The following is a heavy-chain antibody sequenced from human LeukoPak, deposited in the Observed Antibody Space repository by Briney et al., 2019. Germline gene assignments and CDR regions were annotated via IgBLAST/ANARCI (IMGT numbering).Heavy chain of an antibody. V-gene: IGHV4-39*01. J-gene: IGHJ4*02. CDR1: GGSISSSNYY. CDR3: ASWDMVRGVIIDY. D-gene: IGHD3-10*01. Sequence: PSETLSLTCTVSGGSISSSNYYWGWLRQPPGKGLEWIGSIYYSGSTYYNPSLKSRVTISVDTSKNQFSLKLSSVTAADTAVYYCASWDMVRGVIIDYWGQGTLVTVSS. CDR2: IYYSGST.